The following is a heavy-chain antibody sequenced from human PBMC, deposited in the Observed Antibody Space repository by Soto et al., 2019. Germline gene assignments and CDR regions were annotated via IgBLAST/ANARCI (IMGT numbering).Heavy chain of an antibody. V-gene: IGHV4-4*02. D-gene: IGHD6-19*01. CDR3: ASDRLAPYGMDV. CDR1: GGSISSSNW. Sequence: QVQLQESGPGLVKPSGTLSLTCAVSGGSISSSNWWSWVRQPPGKGLAWIGEIYHSGSTNYNPSLKSRVTLSVDKSKNQFSLKLSSVTAADTAVYYCASDRLAPYGMDVWGQGTTVTVSS. J-gene: IGHJ6*02. CDR2: IYHSGST.